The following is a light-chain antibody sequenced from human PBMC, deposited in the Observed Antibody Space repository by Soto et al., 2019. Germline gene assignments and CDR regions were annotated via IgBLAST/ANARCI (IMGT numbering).Light chain of an antibody. V-gene: IGKV1-39*01. CDR1: QSISSY. J-gene: IGKJ5*01. CDR2: AAS. CDR3: QQNYSTPIT. Sequence: DIQMTQSPSSMSASVGHTVTITCRASQSISSYLNWYQQKPGKAPKLLIYAASSLQSGVPSRFSGSVSGTDGTITISSLKPEDGATYYCQQNYSTPITFGQGTRLEIK.